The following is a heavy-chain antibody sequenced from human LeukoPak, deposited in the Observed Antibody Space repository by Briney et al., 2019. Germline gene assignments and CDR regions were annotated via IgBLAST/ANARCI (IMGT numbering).Heavy chain of an antibody. D-gene: IGHD4-17*01. J-gene: IGHJ3*02. CDR1: GGSISSYY. CDR3: ARHDDYGRAFDI. Sequence: SETLSLTCTVSGGSISSYYWSWVRQPPGKGLEWIGYIYYSVSTDYNPSLKNRVTILGDTSKNQYSLKLSSVTAADTAVYYCARHDDYGRAFDIWGQGTLVTVSS. V-gene: IGHV4-59*08. CDR2: IYYSVST.